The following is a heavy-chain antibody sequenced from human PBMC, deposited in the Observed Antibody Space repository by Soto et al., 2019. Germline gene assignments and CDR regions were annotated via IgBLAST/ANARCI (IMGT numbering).Heavy chain of an antibody. CDR1: GFTFSSYA. Sequence: GGSLRLSCAASGFTFSSYAMSWVRQAPGKGLEWVSAISGSGGSTYYADSVKGRFTISRDNSKNTLYLQMNSLRAEDTAVYYCAKDFPLYYYDSSGYTRTLDYWGQGTLVTVSS. V-gene: IGHV3-23*01. CDR3: AKDFPLYYYDSSGYTRTLDY. J-gene: IGHJ4*02. CDR2: ISGSGGST. D-gene: IGHD3-22*01.